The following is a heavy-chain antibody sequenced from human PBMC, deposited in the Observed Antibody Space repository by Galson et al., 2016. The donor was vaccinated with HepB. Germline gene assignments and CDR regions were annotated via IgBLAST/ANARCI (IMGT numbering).Heavy chain of an antibody. CDR1: GYTFSNYA. V-gene: IGHV1-3*01. CDR3: ARDRRGGGSGSFYPLDY. J-gene: IGHJ4*02. CDR2: INAGIGSK. Sequence: SVKVSCKASGYTFSNYAIHWVRQAPGQRLEWMAWINAGIGSKKHAQKFQGRVTITRDTSATTAYMELSNLRSEGTAIYYCARDRRGGGSGSFYPLDYWGQGTLVTVSS. D-gene: IGHD3-10*01.